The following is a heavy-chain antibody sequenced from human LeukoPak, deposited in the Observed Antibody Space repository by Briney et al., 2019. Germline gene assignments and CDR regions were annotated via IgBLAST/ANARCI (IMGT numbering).Heavy chain of an antibody. Sequence: GGSLRLSCAASGFTFSSYAMRWVRQAPGKGLEWVSAISGGGGSTYYAHTVKGRFTISRDNSKNTLYLQMNSLRAEDTAVYYCAKDRGSRGFDIWGQGTMVTVSS. D-gene: IGHD3-10*01. V-gene: IGHV3-23*01. CDR3: AKDRGSRGFDI. J-gene: IGHJ3*02. CDR2: ISGGGGST. CDR1: GFTFSSYA.